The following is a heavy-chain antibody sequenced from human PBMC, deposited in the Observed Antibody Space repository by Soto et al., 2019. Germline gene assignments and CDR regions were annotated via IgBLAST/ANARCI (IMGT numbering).Heavy chain of an antibody. J-gene: IGHJ3*01. V-gene: IGHV3-23*01. CDR3: AKRYAHNWKYAQHAFDF. Sequence: GGSLRLSCAASGFTFNSYAMSWVRQAPGRGLEWVSAISGSGTSTYYADSVKGRFTISRDNSKNTLYLQMNSLSAEDTAVYYCAKRYAHNWKYAQHAFDFWRQGTMVTVSS. CDR1: GFTFNSYA. D-gene: IGHD1-7*01. CDR2: ISGSGTST.